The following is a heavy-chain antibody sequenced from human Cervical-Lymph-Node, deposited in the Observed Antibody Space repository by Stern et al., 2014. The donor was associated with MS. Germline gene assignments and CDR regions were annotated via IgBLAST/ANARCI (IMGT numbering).Heavy chain of an antibody. Sequence: QLQLQESGPGLVKPSETLSLTCTVSGDSIRSYYWSWIRQPPGKGLEWIGYIHSSGSTSYKSSLKSRVTISVDTSKNQFSLYLNSVTAADTAVYYCARGAETATPWDFWGQGTLVTVSS. CDR2: IHSSGST. D-gene: IGHD5-24*01. V-gene: IGHV4-59*01. J-gene: IGHJ4*02. CDR1: GDSIRSYY. CDR3: ARGAETATPWDF.